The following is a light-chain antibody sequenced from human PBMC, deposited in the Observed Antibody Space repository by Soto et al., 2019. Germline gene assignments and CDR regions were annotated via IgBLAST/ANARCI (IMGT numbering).Light chain of an antibody. CDR3: QQYSSYSPYT. V-gene: IGKV1-5*03. CDR1: QSISTW. CDR2: RAS. Sequence: DIQMTQSPSTLSASVGDRVTITCRASQSISTWLAWYQQKPEKAPKLLIYRASSLQSGVPSRFSGSGFGTEFTLTISSLQPDDFATYYCQQYSSYSPYTFGQGTKLEIK. J-gene: IGKJ2*01.